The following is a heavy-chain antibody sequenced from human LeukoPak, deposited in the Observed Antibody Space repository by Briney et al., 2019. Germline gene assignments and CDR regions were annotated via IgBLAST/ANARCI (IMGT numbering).Heavy chain of an antibody. CDR3: ARSPDPIFGVVNFRYGMDV. J-gene: IGHJ6*02. Sequence: GASVKVSCKASGYTFTGYYIHWVRQAPGQGLEWMGWINPNSGGTNYAQKFQGRVTMTRDTSISTAYMELSRLRSDDTAVYYCARSPDPIFGVVNFRYGMDVWGQGTTVTVSS. CDR2: INPNSGGT. CDR1: GYTFTGYY. V-gene: IGHV1-2*02. D-gene: IGHD3-3*01.